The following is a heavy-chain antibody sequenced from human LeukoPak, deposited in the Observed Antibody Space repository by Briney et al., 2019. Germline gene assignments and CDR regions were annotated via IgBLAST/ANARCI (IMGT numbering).Heavy chain of an antibody. J-gene: IGHJ4*02. CDR1: GGSISSYY. D-gene: IGHD3-16*01. CDR3: ARVGDYALKD. CDR2: IYSSGST. V-gene: IGHV4-4*07. Sequence: SETLSHTCTVSGGSISSYYWSWVRQPAGKGLEWIGRIYSSGSTNYNPSLKSRVTMSVDTSKNQCTLKLTSVTAADTAVYYCARVGDYALKDWGQGTLVTVSS.